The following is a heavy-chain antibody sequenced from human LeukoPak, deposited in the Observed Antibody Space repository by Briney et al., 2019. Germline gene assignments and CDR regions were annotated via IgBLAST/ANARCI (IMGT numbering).Heavy chain of an antibody. D-gene: IGHD3-10*01. CDR2: IAPGGGIT. CDR1: GYTFTGYY. V-gene: IGHV1-46*01. J-gene: IGHJ5*02. CDR3: AGSSHQRNWFDP. Sequence: ASVKVSCKASGYTFTGYYMHWVRQAPGQGLEWMGIIAPGGGITRNAQKFQDRVTMSRDSSTSTVYMELSSLTSEDTAVYYCAGSSHQRNWFDPWGQGTLVTVS.